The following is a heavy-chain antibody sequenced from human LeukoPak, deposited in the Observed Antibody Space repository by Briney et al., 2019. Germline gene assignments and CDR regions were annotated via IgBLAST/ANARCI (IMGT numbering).Heavy chain of an antibody. CDR2: ISAYNGNT. CDR3: ASDFWSGYRINWFDP. J-gene: IGHJ5*02. Sequence: ASVKVSCKASGYTFTSYGISWVRQAPGQGLEWMGWISAYNGNTNYAQKFQGRVTITADKSTSTAYMELSSLRSEDTAVYYCASDFWSGYRINWFDPWGQGTLVTVSS. V-gene: IGHV1-18*01. CDR1: GYTFTSYG. D-gene: IGHD3-3*01.